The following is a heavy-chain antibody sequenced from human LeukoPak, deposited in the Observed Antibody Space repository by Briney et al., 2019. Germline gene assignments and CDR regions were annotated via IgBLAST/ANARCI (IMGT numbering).Heavy chain of an antibody. CDR3: ARQEYSSAAMWDAFDI. Sequence: ASVKVSCKASGYTFTSYGISWVRQAPGQGLEWMGWISAYNGNTNYAQKLQGRVTMTTDTSTSTAYMELRSLRSDDTAVYYCARQEYSSAAMWDAFDIWRQGTMVTVSS. D-gene: IGHD5-18*01. CDR2: ISAYNGNT. V-gene: IGHV1-18*01. CDR1: GYTFTSYG. J-gene: IGHJ3*02.